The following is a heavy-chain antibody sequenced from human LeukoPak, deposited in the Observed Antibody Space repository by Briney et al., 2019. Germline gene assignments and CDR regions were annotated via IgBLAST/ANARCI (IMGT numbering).Heavy chain of an antibody. J-gene: IGHJ5*02. Sequence: GGSLRLSCAASGFTFSSYGMHWVRQAPGKGLEGVAIISHDGNNKYYADSVKGRFTISRDNSKNTPYLQMNSLRAEDTAVYYCAKEYLSGFDPWGQGTLVTVSS. CDR1: GFTFSSYG. D-gene: IGHD1-14*01. V-gene: IGHV3-30*18. CDR2: ISHDGNNK. CDR3: AKEYLSGFDP.